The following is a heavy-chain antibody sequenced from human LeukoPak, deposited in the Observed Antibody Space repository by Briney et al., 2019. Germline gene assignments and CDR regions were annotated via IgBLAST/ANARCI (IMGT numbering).Heavy chain of an antibody. Sequence: GGSLRLSCAASGFTFSNYAMSWVRQAPGKRLEWVPAILGSGGSTYYADSVKGRFTVSRDNSKSTLYLQMNSLRAEDTALYYCAKWGDNDVLTGYYVPDYWGQGTLVTVSS. CDR2: ILGSGGST. J-gene: IGHJ4*02. CDR1: GFTFSNYA. CDR3: AKWGDNDVLTGYYVPDY. V-gene: IGHV3-23*01. D-gene: IGHD3-9*01.